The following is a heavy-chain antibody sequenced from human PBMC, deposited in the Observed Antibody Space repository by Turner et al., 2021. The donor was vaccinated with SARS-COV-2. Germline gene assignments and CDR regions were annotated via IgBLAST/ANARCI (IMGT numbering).Heavy chain of an antibody. Sequence: QLQLQESGPGLVKPSETLSITCTVHGGSISSSSYYWGWSRQPPGKGLEWSGSIYYSGSTYYNPSLKSRVTISVDTSKNQFSLKLSSVTAADTAVYYCARLPGGYYGSGSYYHYGMDVWGQGTTVTVSS. CDR2: IYYSGST. D-gene: IGHD3-10*01. V-gene: IGHV4-39*01. CDR3: ARLPGGYYGSGSYYHYGMDV. CDR1: GGSISSSSYY. J-gene: IGHJ6*02.